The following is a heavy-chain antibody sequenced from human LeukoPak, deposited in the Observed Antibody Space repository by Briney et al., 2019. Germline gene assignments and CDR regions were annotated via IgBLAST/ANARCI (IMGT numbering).Heavy chain of an antibody. J-gene: IGHJ6*02. CDR2: ISGSVGSS. CDR3: AKEGIAAAASKYYYYCMDV. Sequence: GGSLRLSCAAPGFTFSSYDMSWVRQAPGKGLEWVSDISGSVGSSYYADSVKGPFTISRANSKNTLYLQMNSLRAEDPAVYYCAKEGIAAAASKYYYYCMDVLGQGTTVTVSS. V-gene: IGHV3-23*01. D-gene: IGHD6-13*01. CDR1: GFTFSSYD.